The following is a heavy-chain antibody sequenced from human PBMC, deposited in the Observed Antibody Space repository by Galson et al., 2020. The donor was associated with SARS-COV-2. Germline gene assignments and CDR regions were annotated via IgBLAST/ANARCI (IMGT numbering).Heavy chain of an antibody. CDR1: GFTFSSYG. V-gene: IGHV3-33*01. CDR2: IWYDGSNK. D-gene: IGHD3-10*01. J-gene: IGHJ4*02. CDR3: ARDRAWGGFIMVRVVPTFGS. Sequence: GGSLRLSCAASGFTFSSYGMHWVRQAPGKGLEWVAVIWYDGSNKYYADSVKGRFTISRDNSKNTLYLQMNSLRAEDTAVYYCARDRAWGGFIMVRVVPTFGSWGQGTLVTVSS.